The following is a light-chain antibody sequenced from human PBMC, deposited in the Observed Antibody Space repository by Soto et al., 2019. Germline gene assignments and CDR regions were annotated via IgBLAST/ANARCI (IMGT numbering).Light chain of an antibody. CDR3: CSYAGSYTFGVV. J-gene: IGLJ2*01. Sequence: QSALTQPHSVSGSPGQSVTISCTGTSSDVGGYNYVSWYQQHPGKAPKLMIYDVSKRPSGVPDRFSGSKSGNTASLTISGLQAEDEADYYCCSYAGSYTFGVVFGGGTKLTVL. V-gene: IGLV2-11*01. CDR1: SSDVGGYNY. CDR2: DVS.